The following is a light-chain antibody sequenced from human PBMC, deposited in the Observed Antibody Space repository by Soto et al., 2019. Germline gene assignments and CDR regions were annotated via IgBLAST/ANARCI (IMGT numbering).Light chain of an antibody. J-gene: IGKJ3*01. CDR1: QSISSSY. V-gene: IGKV3-20*01. CDR3: QQYGSSRFT. CDR2: GAS. Sequence: EIVLTQSAGTLSLSPGERATLSCRASQSISSSYLAWYQQKPGQAPRLLVYGASSRATGIPDRFSGSGSGTDVTLTISRLEPEDFAVYYCQQYGSSRFTFGPGTKVDIK.